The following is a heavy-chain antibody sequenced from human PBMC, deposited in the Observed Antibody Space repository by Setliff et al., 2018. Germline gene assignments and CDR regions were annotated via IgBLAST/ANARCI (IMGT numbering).Heavy chain of an antibody. D-gene: IGHD1-20*01. CDR1: GFSFSTYS. CDR3: AKDRVPDGIWDFDS. V-gene: IGHV3-23*03. J-gene: IGHJ5*01. Sequence: GESLKLSCVGSGFSFSTYSMAWVRQAPGKGLQWVSGIYGGGGNGGRNTFYADSVKGRFTISRDNSKNTLYLQMNSLRAEDTALYHCAKDRVPDGIWDFDSWGPGSLVTVS. CDR2: IYGGGGNGGRNT.